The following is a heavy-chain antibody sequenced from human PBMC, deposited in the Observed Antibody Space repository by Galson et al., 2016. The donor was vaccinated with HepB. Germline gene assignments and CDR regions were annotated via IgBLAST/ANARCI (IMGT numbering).Heavy chain of an antibody. D-gene: IGHD5-24*01. J-gene: IGHJ6*02. Sequence: SLRLSCAASGFTFSDYAMHWVRQAPGKGLEWVAVISYDGSNKYYADSVKGRFTISRDNSKNTLYLQMNSLKTEDTAVYYCTRSGQLGWYGMDVWGQGTTVTVSS. CDR2: ISYDGSNK. CDR1: GFTFSDYA. CDR3: TRSGQLGWYGMDV. V-gene: IGHV3-30-3*01.